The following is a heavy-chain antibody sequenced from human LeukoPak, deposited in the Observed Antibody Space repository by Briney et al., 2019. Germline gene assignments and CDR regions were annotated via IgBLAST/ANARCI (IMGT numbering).Heavy chain of an antibody. CDR2: ISSGTSYM. V-gene: IGHV3-21*01. D-gene: IGHD3-10*01. J-gene: IGHJ4*02. CDR1: AFTFSTYS. Sequence: GGSLRLSCAASAFTFSTYSMNWVRQAPGKGLEWVSSISSGTSYMNYAESVRGRFTISRDTSKSSLHMQMNSLRAEDTAVYYCSRARGGYFDYWGRGTLVTVSS. CDR3: SRARGGYFDY.